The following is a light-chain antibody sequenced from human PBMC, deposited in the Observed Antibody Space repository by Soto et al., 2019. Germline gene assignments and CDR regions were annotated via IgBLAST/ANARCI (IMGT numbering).Light chain of an antibody. Sequence: QAALDQPSPRSGFPGQTKTISRTGTNSDVGGYNYVSWYQQHPGKAPKLMIYDVSNRPSGVSNRFSGSKSGNTASLTISGLQAEDEADYYCSSYTSSSTIYVFGTGTKVTVL. CDR3: SSYTSSSTIYV. V-gene: IGLV2-14*01. J-gene: IGLJ1*01. CDR2: DVS. CDR1: NSDVGGYNY.